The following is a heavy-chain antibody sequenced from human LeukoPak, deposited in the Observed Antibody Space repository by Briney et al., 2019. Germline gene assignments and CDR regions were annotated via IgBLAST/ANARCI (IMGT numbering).Heavy chain of an antibody. CDR2: ISGSGGST. CDR3: ARDYYDSSGPRYFDL. J-gene: IGHJ2*01. Sequence: GGSLRLSCAASGFTFNNYAMGWARQAPGKGLDWVSAISGSGGSTYYADSVKGRFTISRDNAKNSLYLQMNSLRAEDTAVYYCARDYYDSSGPRYFDLWGRGTLVTVSS. D-gene: IGHD3-22*01. CDR1: GFTFNNYA. V-gene: IGHV3-23*01.